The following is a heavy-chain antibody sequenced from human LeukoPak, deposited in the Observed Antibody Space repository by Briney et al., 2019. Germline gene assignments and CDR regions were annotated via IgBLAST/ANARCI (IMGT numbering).Heavy chain of an antibody. D-gene: IGHD2-2*01. Sequence: KPSETLSLTCAVYGGSFSGCYWSWIRQPAGKGLEWIGRIYTSGSTNYNPSLKSRVTMSVDTSKNQFSLKLSSVTAADTAVYYCARDRVSYCSSTSCYEEIYYYYMDVWGKGTTVTISS. J-gene: IGHJ6*03. CDR1: GGSFSGCY. CDR3: ARDRVSYCSSTSCYEEIYYYYMDV. V-gene: IGHV4-4*07. CDR2: IYTSGST.